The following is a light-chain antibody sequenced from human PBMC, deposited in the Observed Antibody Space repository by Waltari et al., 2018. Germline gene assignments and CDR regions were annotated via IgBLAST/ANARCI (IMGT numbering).Light chain of an antibody. CDR1: QSIASN. CDR2: EAS. J-gene: IGKJ5*01. Sequence: EVVMTQSPATLSLFPGERATLSCRASQSIASNLAWYQQKPAQAPRLLXYEASTRATGISARFRXXGSGAEFTLTISSLQSEDSAVYYCQQYNRWPPITFGQGTRLEIK. CDR3: QQYNRWPPIT. V-gene: IGKV3-15*01.